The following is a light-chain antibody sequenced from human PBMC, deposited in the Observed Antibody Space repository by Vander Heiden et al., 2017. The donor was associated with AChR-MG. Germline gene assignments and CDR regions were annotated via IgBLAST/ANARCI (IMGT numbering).Light chain of an antibody. CDR3: QQYNKNQRT. CDR1: QGISSA. CDR2: EVS. Sequence: AIQWTQSPSSLSPSVGDRVTITCRASQGISSALAWEQQKPGKPPKLLIHEVSNLESGVPSRFSGSGSGTDFTLTISSLQPEDLATYYCQQYNKNQRTFGGGTKVEIK. V-gene: IGKV1D-13*01. J-gene: IGKJ4*02.